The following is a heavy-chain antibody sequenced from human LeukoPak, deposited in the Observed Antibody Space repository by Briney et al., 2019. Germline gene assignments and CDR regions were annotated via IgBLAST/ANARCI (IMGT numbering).Heavy chain of an antibody. J-gene: IGHJ3*02. CDR2: IYSGGST. Sequence: PGGSLRLSCAASGFTVSSNYMSWVRQAPGKGLEWVSVIYSGGSTYYADSGKGRFTISRDNSKNTLYLQMNSLRAEDTAVYYCARDSQGYYDFWSGQDAFDIWGQGTMVTVSS. CDR3: ARDSQGYYDFWSGQDAFDI. V-gene: IGHV3-66*02. CDR1: GFTVSSNY. D-gene: IGHD3-3*01.